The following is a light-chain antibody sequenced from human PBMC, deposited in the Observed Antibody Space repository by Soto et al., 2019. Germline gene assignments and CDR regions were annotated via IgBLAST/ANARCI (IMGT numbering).Light chain of an antibody. V-gene: IGKV1-8*01. J-gene: IGKJ1*01. CDR2: AAS. Sequence: AIRMTQSPSSFSASTGDRVTITFRASQGISSYLAWYQQKPGKAPKLLIYAASTLQSGVPSRFSGNGSGTEFTLTISSLQSEDFAVYYCQQYNNWPVFGQGTKVDIK. CDR3: QQYNNWPV. CDR1: QGISSY.